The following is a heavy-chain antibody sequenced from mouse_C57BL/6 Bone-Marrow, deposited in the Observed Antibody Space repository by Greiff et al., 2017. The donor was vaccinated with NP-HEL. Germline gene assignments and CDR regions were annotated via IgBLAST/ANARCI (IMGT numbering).Heavy chain of an antibody. CDR1: GYTFTSYG. D-gene: IGHD1-1*01. CDR2: IYPRSGNT. V-gene: IGHV1-81*01. Sequence: VKLVESGAELARPGASVKLSCKASGYTFTSYGISWVKQRTGQGLEWIGEIYPRSGNTYYNEKFKGKATLTADKSSSTAYMELRSLTSEDSAVYFCARERDYYGSSLYYYAMDYWGQGTSVTVSS. CDR3: ARERDYYGSSLYYYAMDY. J-gene: IGHJ4*01.